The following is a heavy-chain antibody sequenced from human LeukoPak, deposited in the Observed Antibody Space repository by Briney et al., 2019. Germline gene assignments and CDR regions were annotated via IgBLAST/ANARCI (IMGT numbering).Heavy chain of an antibody. D-gene: IGHD5-18*01. CDR1: GFIFSNYN. J-gene: IGHJ4*02. CDR2: ISSSSRTI. Sequence: PGGSLRLSCAASGFIFSNYNMNWVRQTPGNGLEWLSYISSSSRTIYYADSVKGRFTISGDNAKNSLYLQMNSLRAEDTAVYYCARALGYSYGYAVDFWGQGTLVTVSS. V-gene: IGHV3-48*01. CDR3: ARALGYSYGYAVDF.